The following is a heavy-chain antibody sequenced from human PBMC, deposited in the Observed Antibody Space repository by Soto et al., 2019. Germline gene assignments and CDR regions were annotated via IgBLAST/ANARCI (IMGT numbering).Heavy chain of an antibody. J-gene: IGHJ5*02. CDR3: LSGNSPSST. CDR2: ITSSSNYI. CDR1: GFTFNDYS. V-gene: IGHV3-21*01. D-gene: IGHD5-12*01. Sequence: GGSLRLACAASGFTFNDYSLNWVRQAPGKGLEWVSSITSSSNYIYYADSVKGRFTISRDNAKNSLYLQMNNLRAEDTAVYYCLSGNSPSSTWGQGTLVTVSS.